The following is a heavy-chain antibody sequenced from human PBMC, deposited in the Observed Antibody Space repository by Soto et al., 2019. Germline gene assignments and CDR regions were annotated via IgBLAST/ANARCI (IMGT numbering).Heavy chain of an antibody. CDR2: INPNSGGT. J-gene: IGHJ4*02. V-gene: IGHV1-2*02. CDR3: ARVREKRYSSGWYVGY. Sequence: QVQLVQSGAEVKKPGASVKVSCKASGYTFTGYYMHWVRQAPGQGLEWMGWINPNSGGTNYAQKFQGRVTMTRDTSFSTAYMELSRLRSDDTAVYYCARVREKRYSSGWYVGYWGQGTLVTVSS. CDR1: GYTFTGYY. D-gene: IGHD6-19*01.